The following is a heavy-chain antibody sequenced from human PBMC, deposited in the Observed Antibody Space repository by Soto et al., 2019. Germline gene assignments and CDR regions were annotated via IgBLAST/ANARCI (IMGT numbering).Heavy chain of an antibody. V-gene: IGHV4-4*02. J-gene: IGHJ4*02. CDR3: TCCGHDYKIDN. D-gene: IGHD2-21*01. CDR2: MYHNGGS. CDR1: GASISSRTW. Sequence: QVQLQESGPGLVKPSETLSLTCAVSGASISSRTWWTWVRQSPGKGLEWIGEMYHNGGSNYNPSIKSRVAISTDTSKTQFSLTLTSVTAADTAMYYCTCCGHDYKIDNWGQGSLVTVSS.